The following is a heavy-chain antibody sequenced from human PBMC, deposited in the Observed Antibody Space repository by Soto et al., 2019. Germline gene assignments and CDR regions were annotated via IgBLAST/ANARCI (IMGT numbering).Heavy chain of an antibody. V-gene: IGHV3-7*01. Sequence: GGSLRLSCAASGFTFSTYWMDWVRQTPGKGLEWVANINQDGSEKNYVDSVKGRFTIYRDNAKNSLYLQMSSLTAEDSALYYCSRALNSWGQGTLVTVSS. CDR3: SRALNS. CDR2: INQDGSEK. CDR1: GFTFSTYW. J-gene: IGHJ4*02.